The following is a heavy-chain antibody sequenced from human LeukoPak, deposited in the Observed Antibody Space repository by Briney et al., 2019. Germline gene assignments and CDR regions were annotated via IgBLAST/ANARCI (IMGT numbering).Heavy chain of an antibody. J-gene: IGHJ4*02. CDR3: ARAGRYYDSTGYYWYFDY. V-gene: IGHV4-4*02. CDR2: ISQSGST. Sequence: SETLSLTCAVSGGSISSSNWWSWVRQPPGKGLEWIGEISQSGSTNYNPSLKSRVTMSVDKSKNQFSLKLTSVTAADTAVYYYARAGRYYDSTGYYWYFDYWGQGTLVTVSS. CDR1: GGSISSSNW. D-gene: IGHD3-22*01.